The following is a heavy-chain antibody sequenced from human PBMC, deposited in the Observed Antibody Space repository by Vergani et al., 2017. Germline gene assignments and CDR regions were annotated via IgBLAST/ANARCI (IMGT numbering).Heavy chain of an antibody. CDR1: GGSISSGSYY. CDR3: AREGPIVVPAAIKPSHYYNYMDV. J-gene: IGHJ6*03. D-gene: IGHD2-2*02. Sequence: QVQLQESGPGLVKPSQTLSLTCTVSGGSISSGSYYWSWIRQPAGKGLEWIGRIYTSGSTNYNPSLKSRVTMSVDTSKNQFSLKLSSVTAADTAVYYCAREGPIVVPAAIKPSHYYNYMDVWGKGTTVTVSS. V-gene: IGHV4-61*02. CDR2: IYTSGST.